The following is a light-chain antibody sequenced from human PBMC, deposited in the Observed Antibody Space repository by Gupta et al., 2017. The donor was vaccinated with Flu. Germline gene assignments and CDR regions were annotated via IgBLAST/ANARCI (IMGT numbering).Light chain of an antibody. Sequence: TIACTGTSSDVGHYNYVSWYQQHPRKAPKLLISAVTRRPSGVPDRFSGSKSGNTASLTVPGLQAEDEAYYYSPSPAGSNSLYVFGLGTNVPV. CDR2: AVT. CDR1: SSDVGHYNY. V-gene: IGLV2-8*01. J-gene: IGLJ1*01. CDR3: PSPAGSNSLYV.